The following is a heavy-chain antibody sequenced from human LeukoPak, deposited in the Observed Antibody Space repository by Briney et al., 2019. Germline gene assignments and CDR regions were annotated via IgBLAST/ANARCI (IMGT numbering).Heavy chain of an antibody. J-gene: IGHJ4*02. CDR1: GYSISSGYY. CDR2: IYHSGST. Sequence: PSETLSLTCTVSGYSISSGYYWGWIRQPPGKGLEWIGSIYHSGSTYYNPSLKSRVTISVDTSKNQFSLKLSSVTAADTAVYYCARDLHPMVATSQFDYWGQGTLVTVSS. CDR3: ARDLHPMVATSQFDY. V-gene: IGHV4-38-2*02. D-gene: IGHD5-12*01.